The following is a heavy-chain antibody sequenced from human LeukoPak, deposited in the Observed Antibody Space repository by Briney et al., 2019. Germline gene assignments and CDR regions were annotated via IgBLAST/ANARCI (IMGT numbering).Heavy chain of an antibody. Sequence: GGSLRLSCVASGFTFSSRDWMTWVRQAPGKGLEWVANIKQDGSEKNYVDSVKGRFTISRDNSRNTLYLQMNSLRVEDTAMYYCAKVSLNMVNDAFDIWGQGTMVSVSS. CDR3: AKVSLNMVNDAFDI. CDR2: IKQDGSEK. D-gene: IGHD4/OR15-4a*01. V-gene: IGHV3-7*01. J-gene: IGHJ3*02. CDR1: GFTFSSRDW.